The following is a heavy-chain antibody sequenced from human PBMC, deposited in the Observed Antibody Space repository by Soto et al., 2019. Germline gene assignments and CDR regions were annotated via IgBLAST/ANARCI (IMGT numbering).Heavy chain of an antibody. J-gene: IGHJ4*02. D-gene: IGHD1-1*01. CDR1: GFSVTTYR. V-gene: IGHV3-53*01. CDR3: TEGTSTTSGPVY. Sequence: PGGSLRLSCAASGFSVTTYRMSWVRQAPGKGLEWVSVIYGGGSTVYAASVKGRFTVSRDDSKNIVYVEMNSLTAEDTAVYYCTEGTSTTSGPVYWGQGT. CDR2: IYGGGST.